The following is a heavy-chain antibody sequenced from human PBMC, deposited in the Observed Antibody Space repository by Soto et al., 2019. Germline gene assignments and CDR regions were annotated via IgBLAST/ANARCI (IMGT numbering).Heavy chain of an antibody. Sequence: QLQLQESGPGLVKPAETLSLTCTVSGGSISSRSYYWGWIRQSPGQGLEWIGSTSYSGKTYYNPSLQGRVTISVDTSRTHFSLKVTSVIAADTGFYYCARLAMTSVTNNWFDPWGQGTQVTVSS. CDR2: TSYSGKT. V-gene: IGHV4-39*02. CDR3: ARLAMTSVTNNWFDP. J-gene: IGHJ5*02. CDR1: GGSISSRSYY. D-gene: IGHD4-4*01.